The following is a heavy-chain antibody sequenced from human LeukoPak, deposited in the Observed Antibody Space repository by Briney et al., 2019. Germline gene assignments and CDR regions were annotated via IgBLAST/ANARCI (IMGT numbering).Heavy chain of an antibody. CDR2: INPSGGST. V-gene: IGHV1-46*01. D-gene: IGHD3-10*01. CDR1: GNTFTSYY. CDR3: ARANENTMVRGVINPYYYYGMDV. Sequence: ASVKVSCKASGNTFTSYYMHWVRQAPGQGLEWMGIINPSGGSTSYAQKFQGRVTMTRDTSASTVYMGLSSLRSEDTAVYYCARANENTMVRGVINPYYYYGMDVWGQGTTVTVSS. J-gene: IGHJ6*02.